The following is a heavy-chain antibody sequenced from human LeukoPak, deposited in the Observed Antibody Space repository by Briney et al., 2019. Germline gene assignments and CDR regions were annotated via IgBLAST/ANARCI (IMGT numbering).Heavy chain of an antibody. V-gene: IGHV3-23*01. CDR2: ISGSGGST. Sequence: GGSLRLSCAASGFTFSSYAMSWVRQAPGKGLEWVSAISGSGGSTYYADSVKGRFTISRDNSKNTLYLQMNSLRAEDTAVYYCAKESGSSSWYKRDYYYYMDVWGKGTTVTVSS. D-gene: IGHD6-13*01. CDR3: AKESGSSSWYKRDYYYYMDV. CDR1: GFTFSSYA. J-gene: IGHJ6*03.